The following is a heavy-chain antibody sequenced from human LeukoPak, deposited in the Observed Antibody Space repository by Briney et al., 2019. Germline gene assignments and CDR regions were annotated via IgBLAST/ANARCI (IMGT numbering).Heavy chain of an antibody. CDR3: AGGATCTSCYTDY. CDR1: GGTFSSYA. CDR2: IIPIFGTA. J-gene: IGHJ4*02. V-gene: IGHV1-69*06. D-gene: IGHD2-2*01. Sequence: ASVKVSCKASGGTFSSYAISWVRQAPGQGLEWTGGIIPIFGTANYAQKFQGRVTITADKSTSTAYMELSSLRSEDTAVYYCAGGATCTSCYTDYWGQGTLVTVSS.